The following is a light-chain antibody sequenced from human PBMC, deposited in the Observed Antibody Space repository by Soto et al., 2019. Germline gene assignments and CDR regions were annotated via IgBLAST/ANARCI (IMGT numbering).Light chain of an antibody. V-gene: IGKV3-11*01. CDR1: QSVSSY. CDR2: DAS. CDR3: QQRSNWPRLT. J-gene: IGKJ4*01. Sequence: EIVLTQSPATLSLSPGERATLSCRASQSVSSYLAWYQQKPGQAPRLLIYDASNRATGIPARFSGSGSGTDFTLTISSLEPEHFAVYYCQQRSNWPRLTFGGGTKVDIK.